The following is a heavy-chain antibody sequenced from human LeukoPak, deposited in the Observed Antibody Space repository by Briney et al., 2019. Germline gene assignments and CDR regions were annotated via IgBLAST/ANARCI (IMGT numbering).Heavy chain of an antibody. CDR2: IKQDGSEK. D-gene: IGHD3-3*01. CDR3: ARDGNDFWSGYYTDY. J-gene: IGHJ4*02. V-gene: IGHV3-7*01. Sequence: GGSLRLSCAASGFTFSSYWMSWVRQAPGKGLEWVANIKQDGSEKYYVDSVKGRFTISRDNAKNSLYLQMNSLRAGDAAVYYCARDGNDFWSGYYTDYWDQGTLVTVSS. CDR1: GFTFSSYW.